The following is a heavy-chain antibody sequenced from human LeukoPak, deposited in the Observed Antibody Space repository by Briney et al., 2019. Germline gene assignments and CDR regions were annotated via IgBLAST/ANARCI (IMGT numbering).Heavy chain of an antibody. J-gene: IGHJ4*02. CDR2: IYPGDSNT. CDR1: GYSFTSYW. CDR3: AGAHYDILTGYSPFDY. V-gene: IGHV5-51*01. D-gene: IGHD3-9*01. Sequence: RGESLKISCKASGYSFTSYWIAWVRQMPGKGLEWMGIIYPGDSNTRYSPSFQGQVTISADKSINTAYLQRSSLKASDTAMYYCAGAHYDILTGYSPFDYWGQGTLVTVSS.